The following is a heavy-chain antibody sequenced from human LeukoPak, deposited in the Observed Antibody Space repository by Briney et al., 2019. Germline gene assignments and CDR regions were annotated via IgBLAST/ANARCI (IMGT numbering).Heavy chain of an antibody. CDR2: INHSGST. CDR1: GGSFSGYY. Sequence: PSETLSLTCAVYGGSFSGYYWSWIRQPPGKGMEWIGEINHSGSTNYNPSLKSRVTISVDTSKNQFSLELSSVTAADTAVYYCARHQRITMIVVVILNYFDYWGQGTLVTVSS. CDR3: ARHQRITMIVVVILNYFDY. J-gene: IGHJ4*02. D-gene: IGHD3-22*01. V-gene: IGHV4-34*01.